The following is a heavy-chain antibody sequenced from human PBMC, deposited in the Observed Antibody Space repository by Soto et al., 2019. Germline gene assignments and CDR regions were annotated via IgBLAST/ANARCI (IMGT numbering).Heavy chain of an antibody. CDR1: GFSLSTSGVG. J-gene: IGHJ2*01. D-gene: IGHD3-16*01. CDR2: IYWNEDK. Sequence: GPTLVNPTQTLTLNCTFSGFSLSTSGVGVGWIRQPPGKALEWLALIYWNEDKRYSPSLKSRLTITKDTPKNQVVLTMTNMDPVDTATYFCAHSLSSADYVSWYFDLWGRGTLVTVSS. CDR3: AHSLSSADYVSWYFDL. V-gene: IGHV2-5*01.